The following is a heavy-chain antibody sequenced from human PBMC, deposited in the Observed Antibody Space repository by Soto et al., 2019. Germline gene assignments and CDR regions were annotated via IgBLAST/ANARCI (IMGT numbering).Heavy chain of an antibody. Sequence: SVKVSCKASGGTFGSYAITWVRRAPGQGLEWLGGIIPILNSPAYAQKLQARVVITADEITNTAYMELNSLRFDDTAVYYCAREAPYCTSATCPKFYDMDVWGQGTTVTVSS. CDR2: IIPILNSP. CDR1: GGTFGSYA. V-gene: IGHV1-69*13. D-gene: IGHD2-2*01. CDR3: AREAPYCTSATCPKFYDMDV. J-gene: IGHJ6*02.